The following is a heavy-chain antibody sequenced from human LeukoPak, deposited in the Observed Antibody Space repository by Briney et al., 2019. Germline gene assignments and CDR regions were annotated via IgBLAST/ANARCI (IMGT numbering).Heavy chain of an antibody. CDR3: AGHVGSGSYYADY. Sequence: SETLSLTCTVSGGSLSSYYWSWIRQPPGKGLEWIGYVYYSGSTNYNPSLKSRVTISVDTSKNQFSLKLTSVTAADTAVYYCAGHVGSGSYYADYWGQGTLVTVSS. CDR2: VYYSGST. J-gene: IGHJ4*02. CDR1: GGSLSSYY. V-gene: IGHV4-59*01. D-gene: IGHD1-26*01.